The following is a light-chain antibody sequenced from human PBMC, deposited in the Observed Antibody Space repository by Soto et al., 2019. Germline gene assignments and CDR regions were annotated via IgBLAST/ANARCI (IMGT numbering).Light chain of an antibody. J-gene: IGKJ1*01. V-gene: IGKV3-20*01. CDR2: DAS. CDR3: HQYGSAPET. CDR1: QSVRSNH. Sequence: EIVLTQSPGTLSLSPGERATLSCGASQSVRSNHLAWYQQKSGQAPRLLIYDASSRATGIPDRFSGSGSGTDFSLTISRLEPEDFAVYFCHQYGSAPETFGHGTKVDIK.